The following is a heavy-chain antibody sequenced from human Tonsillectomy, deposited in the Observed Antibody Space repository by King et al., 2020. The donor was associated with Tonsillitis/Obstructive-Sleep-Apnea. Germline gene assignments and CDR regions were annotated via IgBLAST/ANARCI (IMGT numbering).Heavy chain of an antibody. CDR2: IDWDDDK. J-gene: IGHJ3*02. D-gene: IGHD1-7*01. Sequence: VTLKESGPALVKPTQTLTLTCTFSGFSLSTSGMCVSWIRQPPGKALEWLARIDWDDDKYYSTSLKTRLTISKDTSKNQVVLTMTNMDPVDTATYYCARTQTWYNCKYEGAFDIWGQGTLVIVSS. CDR1: GFSLSTSGMC. CDR3: ARTQTWYNCKYEGAFDI. V-gene: IGHV2-70*11.